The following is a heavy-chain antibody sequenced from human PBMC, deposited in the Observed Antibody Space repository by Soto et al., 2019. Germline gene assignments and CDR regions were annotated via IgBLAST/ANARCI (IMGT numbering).Heavy chain of an antibody. V-gene: IGHV2-5*02. Sequence: QITLKESGPTLVKPTQTLTLTCTFSGFSLSTSGVGVGWIRQPPGKALEWLALIYWEDDKRYSPSLKSRLTITTDTSKNQVVLTMTNMDPVDTATYYCAHRRYGGKGDSWFDPWGQGTLVTVSS. CDR3: AHRRYGGKGDSWFDP. CDR2: IYWEDDK. J-gene: IGHJ5*02. CDR1: GFSLSTSGVG. D-gene: IGHD2-15*01.